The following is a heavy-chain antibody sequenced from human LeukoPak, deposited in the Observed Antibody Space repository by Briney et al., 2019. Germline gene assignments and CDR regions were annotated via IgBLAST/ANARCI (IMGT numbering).Heavy chain of an antibody. D-gene: IGHD1-20*01. Sequence: NPSETLSLTCAVYGGSFSGCYWSWIRQPPGKGLEWIGEINHSGSTNYNPSLKSRVTISVDTSKNQFSLKLSSVTAADTAVYYCATSSRYNWNYAGYWGQGTLVTVSS. CDR2: INHSGST. V-gene: IGHV4-34*01. CDR1: GGSFSGCY. J-gene: IGHJ4*02. CDR3: ATSSRYNWNYAGY.